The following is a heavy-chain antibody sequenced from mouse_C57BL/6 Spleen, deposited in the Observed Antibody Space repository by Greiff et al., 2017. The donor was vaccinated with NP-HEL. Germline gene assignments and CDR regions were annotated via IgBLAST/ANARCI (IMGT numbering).Heavy chain of an antibody. J-gene: IGHJ4*01. V-gene: IGHV2-2*01. Sequence: VKLVESGPGLVQPSQSLSITCTVSGFSLTSYGVHWVRQSPGKGLEWLGVIWSGGSTDYNAAFISRLSISKDNSKSQVFFKMNSLQADDTAIYYCARTTMVTTNAMDYWGQGTSVTVSS. CDR3: ARTTMVTTNAMDY. CDR2: IWSGGST. CDR1: GFSLTSYG. D-gene: IGHD2-2*01.